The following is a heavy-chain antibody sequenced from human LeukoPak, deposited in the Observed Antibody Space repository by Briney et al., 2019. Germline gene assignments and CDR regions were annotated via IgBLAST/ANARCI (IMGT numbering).Heavy chain of an antibody. CDR1: GGTFSSYA. CDR2: IIPIFGTA. D-gene: IGHD1-26*01. CDR3: ARDKTEWELRDFNWFDP. Sequence: SVKVSCKASGGTFSSYAISWVRQAPEQRLEWMGRIIPIFGTANYAQKFQGRVTITTDESTSTAYMELSSLRSEDTAVYYCARDKTEWELRDFNWFDPWGQGTLVTVSS. J-gene: IGHJ5*02. V-gene: IGHV1-69*05.